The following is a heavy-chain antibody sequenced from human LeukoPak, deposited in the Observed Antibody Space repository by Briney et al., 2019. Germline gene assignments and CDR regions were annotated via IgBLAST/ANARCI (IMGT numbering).Heavy chain of an antibody. CDR2: ISWNSGSI. Sequence: GGSLRLSYAASGFTFDDYAMHWVRQAPGKGLEWVSGISWNSGSIGYADSVEGRFTISRDNAKNSLYLQMNSLRAEDTALYYCAKAPFMVRGVPDYWGQGTLVTVSS. V-gene: IGHV3-9*01. J-gene: IGHJ4*02. D-gene: IGHD3-10*01. CDR1: GFTFDDYA. CDR3: AKAPFMVRGVPDY.